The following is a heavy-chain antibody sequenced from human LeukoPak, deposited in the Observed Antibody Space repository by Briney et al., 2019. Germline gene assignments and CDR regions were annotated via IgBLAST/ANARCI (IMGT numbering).Heavy chain of an antibody. D-gene: IGHD2-15*01. CDR3: ARSRDFLYCSGGSCYSVGWFDP. CDR2: IYYSGST. CDR1: GGSISSYY. J-gene: IGHJ5*02. V-gene: IGHV4-59*08. Sequence: SVTLSLTCTVSGGSISSYYWSWIRQPPGKGLEWIGYIYYSGSTNYNPSLKSRVTISVDTSKNQFSLKLSSVTAADTAVYYCARSRDFLYCSGGSCYSVGWFDPWGQGTLVTVSS.